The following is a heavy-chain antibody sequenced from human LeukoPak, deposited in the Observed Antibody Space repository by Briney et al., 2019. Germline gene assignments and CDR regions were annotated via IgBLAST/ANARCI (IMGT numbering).Heavy chain of an antibody. D-gene: IGHD3-10*01. CDR3: ARGHYYGSGSYYLDAFDI. CDR1: GGSISSGGYS. V-gene: IGHV4-30-2*01. CDR2: IYHSGST. Sequence: SETLSLTCAVSGGSISSGGYSWSWIRQPPGKGLEWIGYIYHSGSTYYNPSLKSRVTISVGRSKNQFSLKLSSVTAADTAVYYCARGHYYGSGSYYLDAFDIWGQGTMVTVSS. J-gene: IGHJ3*02.